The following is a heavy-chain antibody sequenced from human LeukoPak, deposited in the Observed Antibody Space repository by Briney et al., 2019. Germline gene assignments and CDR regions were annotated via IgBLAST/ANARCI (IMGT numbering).Heavy chain of an antibody. D-gene: IGHD6-13*01. J-gene: IGHJ4*02. V-gene: IGHV3-23*01. Sequence: PGGSLRLSCAASGFTFSSYAMSWVRQAPGKGLEWVSAISGSGGSTYYADSVKGRFTISRDNSKNTLYLQMNSLRAEDTAVYYCAKEQEDGSSWYTILYFDYWGQGTLVTVSS. CDR2: ISGSGGST. CDR3: AKEQEDGSSWYTILYFDY. CDR1: GFTFSSYA.